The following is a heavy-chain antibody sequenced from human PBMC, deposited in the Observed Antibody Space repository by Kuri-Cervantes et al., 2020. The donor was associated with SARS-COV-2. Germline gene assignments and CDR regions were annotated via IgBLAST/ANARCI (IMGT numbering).Heavy chain of an antibody. J-gene: IGHJ4*02. D-gene: IGHD2-2*02. Sequence: SETLSLTCTASGGSISSYYWSWIRQPAGKGLEWIGRIYTSGSTNYNPSLKSRVTMSVVTSKNQFSLKLSSVTAADTAVYYCARGAYCSSTSCYNENYFDYWGQGTLVTVSS. V-gene: IGHV4-4*07. CDR1: GGSISSYY. CDR2: IYTSGST. CDR3: ARGAYCSSTSCYNENYFDY.